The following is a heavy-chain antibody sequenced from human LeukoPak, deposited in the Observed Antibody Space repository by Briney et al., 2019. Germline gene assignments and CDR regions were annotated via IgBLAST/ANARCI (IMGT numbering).Heavy chain of an antibody. Sequence: KPSETLSLTCTVSGYSISSSYYWSWIRQPAGKGLEWIGRIYTSGSTNYNPSLKSRVTMSVDTSKNQFSLKLSSVTAADTAVYYCARETRLVEMVYDYWGQGTLVTVSS. CDR3: ARETRLVEMVYDY. V-gene: IGHV4-4*07. J-gene: IGHJ4*02. D-gene: IGHD2-8*01. CDR1: GYSISSSYY. CDR2: IYTSGST.